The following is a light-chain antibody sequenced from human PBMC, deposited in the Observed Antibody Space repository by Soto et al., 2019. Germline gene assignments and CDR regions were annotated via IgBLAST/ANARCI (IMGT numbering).Light chain of an antibody. Sequence: QSALTQPASVSGSPGQSITISCTGTSSDVGGYNYVSWYQHHPGKAPKLMIYDVSNRPSGVSNRFSGSKSGNTASLSISGLQPEDEADYYCSSYRTSNTRQIVCGIGTKLTVL. J-gene: IGLJ1*01. CDR3: SSYRTSNTRQIV. CDR1: SSDVGGYNY. CDR2: DVS. V-gene: IGLV2-14*03.